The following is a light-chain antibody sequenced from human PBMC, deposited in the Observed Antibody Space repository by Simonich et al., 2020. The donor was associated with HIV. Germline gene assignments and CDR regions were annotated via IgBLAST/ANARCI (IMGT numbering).Light chain of an antibody. J-gene: IGKJ1*01. CDR2: WAS. CDR3: QQYSKWSKT. CDR1: QSVLYSSNNKNY. V-gene: IGKV4-1*01. Sequence: DIMMTQSPDSLAVSLGERATINCKSSQSVLYSSNNKNYLAWYQQKPGQPPKLLIYWASTRESGVPDRFSGSGSGTDFTLTISSMQSEDFAVYYCQQYSKWSKTFGQGTKVEIK.